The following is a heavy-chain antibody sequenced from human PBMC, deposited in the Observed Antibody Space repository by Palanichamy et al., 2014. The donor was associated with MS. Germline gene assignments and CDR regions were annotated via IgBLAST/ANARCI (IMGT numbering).Heavy chain of an antibody. D-gene: IGHD3-22*01. J-gene: IGHJ4*02. V-gene: IGHV4-59*01. CDR3: ARLIRYFDY. CDR2: IYYSGST. Sequence: QVQLQESGPGLVKPSETLSLTCTVSGGSISSYYWSWIRQPPGKGLEWIGYIYYSGSTNYNPSLKSRVTISVDTSKNQFSLKLSSVTATDTAVYYCARLIRYFDYWDQGTLVTVSS. CDR1: GGSISSYY.